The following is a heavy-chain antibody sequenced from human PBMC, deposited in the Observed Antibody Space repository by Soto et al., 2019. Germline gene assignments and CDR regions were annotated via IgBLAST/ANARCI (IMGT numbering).Heavy chain of an antibody. D-gene: IGHD2-2*01. V-gene: IGHV1-69*12. CDR1: GGTFSSYA. CDR3: ARHVPAAGYYYGMDV. J-gene: IGHJ6*02. CDR2: IIPIFGTA. Sequence: QVQLVQSGAEVKKPGSSVKVSCKASGGTFSSYAISWVRQAPGQGLEWMGGIIPIFGTADYAQKFQGRATINADESTSPAYMELSSLRSEDTAVYYCARHVPAAGYYYGMDVWGQGATVSVSS.